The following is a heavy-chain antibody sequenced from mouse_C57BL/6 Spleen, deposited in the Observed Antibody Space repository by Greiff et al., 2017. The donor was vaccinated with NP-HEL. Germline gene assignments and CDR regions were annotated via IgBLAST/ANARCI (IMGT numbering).Heavy chain of an antibody. CDR2: IDPEDGGT. Sequence: EVQLQQSGAELVKPGASVKLSCTASGFNINDYYMHWVKQRTEQGLEWIGRIDPEDGGTKYAAKFKGKATITADTSSTTAYLQLSSLTSEDTAVYYCARSGDSNEPFAYWGQGTLVTVSS. D-gene: IGHD2-13*01. J-gene: IGHJ3*01. CDR1: GFNINDYY. CDR3: ARSGDSNEPFAY. V-gene: IGHV14-2*01.